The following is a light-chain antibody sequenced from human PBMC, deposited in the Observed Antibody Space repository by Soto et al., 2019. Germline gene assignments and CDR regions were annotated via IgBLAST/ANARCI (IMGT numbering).Light chain of an antibody. J-gene: IGKJ4*01. CDR1: QSVLYSSNNKNY. CDR3: QQYYSSPLT. CDR2: WAS. V-gene: IGKV4-1*01. Sequence: DIVMTQSPDSLAVSLGERATINCKSSQSVLYSSNNKNYVAWYQQKPRQPPKLLIYWASTRESGVPDRFSGSGSGTDFTLTISRLQAEDVAVYYCQQYYSSPLTFGGGTKVEIK.